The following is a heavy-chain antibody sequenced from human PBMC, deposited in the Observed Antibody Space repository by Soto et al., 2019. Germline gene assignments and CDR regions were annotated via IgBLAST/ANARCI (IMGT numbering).Heavy chain of an antibody. D-gene: IGHD5-18*01. CDR2: IYHSGST. J-gene: IGHJ4*02. CDR3: ARRRGYSYAD. V-gene: IGHV4-30-2*01. Sequence: SETLSLTCAVSGGSISSGGYSWSWIRQPPGKGLEWIGYIYHSGSTNYNPSLKSRVTISVDTSKNQFSLKLSSVTAADTAVYYCARRRGYSYADWGQGTLVTVSS. CDR1: GGSISSGGYS.